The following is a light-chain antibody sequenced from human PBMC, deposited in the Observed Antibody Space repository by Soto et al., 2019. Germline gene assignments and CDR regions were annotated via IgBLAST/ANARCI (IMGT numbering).Light chain of an antibody. J-gene: IGKJ1*01. CDR3: QQYNSSTWT. CDR1: QSISSW. Sequence: IHMTQSPSSVSSSVRERCTITCGASQSISSWLAWYQQKPGKAPKLLIYDASSLESGVPSRFSGSGSGTEFTLTISSLQPDDFATYYCQQYNSSTWTFGQGTKVDIK. CDR2: DAS. V-gene: IGKV1-5*01.